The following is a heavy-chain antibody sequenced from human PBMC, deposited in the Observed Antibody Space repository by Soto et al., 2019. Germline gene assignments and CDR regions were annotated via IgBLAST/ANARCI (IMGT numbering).Heavy chain of an antibody. CDR1: GGTFSSYA. J-gene: IGHJ6*02. Sequence: GASVKVSCKASGGTFSSYAISWVRQAPGQGLEWMGGIIPIFGTANYAQKFQGRVTVTADGSTSTAYMELSSLRSEDTAVYYCARDRDFWSGKADADFAITAPKEYYYGMDVWGQGTTVTVSS. V-gene: IGHV1-69*13. CDR2: IIPIFGTA. CDR3: ARDRDFWSGKADADFAITAPKEYYYGMDV. D-gene: IGHD3-3*01.